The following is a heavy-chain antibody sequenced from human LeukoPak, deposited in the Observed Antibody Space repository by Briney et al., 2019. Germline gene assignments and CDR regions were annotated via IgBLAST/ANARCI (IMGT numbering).Heavy chain of an antibody. CDR2: ISYDGSNK. CDR1: GFTFSSYA. CDR3: AKSNGYRVYNWFDP. V-gene: IGHV3-30*04. Sequence: GGSLRLSCAASGFTFSSYAMHWVRQAPGKGLEWVAVISYDGSNKYYADSVKGRFTISRDNSKNTLYLQMNSLRAEDTAVYYCAKSNGYRVYNWFDPWGQGTLVTVSS. J-gene: IGHJ5*02. D-gene: IGHD1-1*01.